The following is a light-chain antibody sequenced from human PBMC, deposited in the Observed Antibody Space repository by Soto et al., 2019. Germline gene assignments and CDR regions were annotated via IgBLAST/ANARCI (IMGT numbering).Light chain of an antibody. J-gene: IGKJ1*01. CDR2: KAS. V-gene: IGKV1-5*03. Sequence: DIQMTQSPSTLSASVGDRVTITCRASQSISYWLAWYQQKPGKAPKFLISKASTLESGVPSRFSGSGSGTECTLTISSLQPDDFATYYCQQYYSYSWTFGQGSKVEIK. CDR1: QSISYW. CDR3: QQYYSYSWT.